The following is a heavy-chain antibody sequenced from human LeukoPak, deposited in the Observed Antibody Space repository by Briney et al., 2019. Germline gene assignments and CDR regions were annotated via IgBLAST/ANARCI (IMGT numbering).Heavy chain of an antibody. D-gene: IGHD1-26*01. J-gene: IGHJ4*02. Sequence: PGGSLRLSCAASGFTFSSNYMSWVRQAPGKGLEWVSVIYSGGSTYYADSVTGRFTISRDNSKNTLYLQMNSLRAEDTAVYYCATSGATGFLWFWGQGTLVTVSS. CDR1: GFTFSSNY. CDR3: ATSGATGFLWF. V-gene: IGHV3-66*02. CDR2: IYSGGST.